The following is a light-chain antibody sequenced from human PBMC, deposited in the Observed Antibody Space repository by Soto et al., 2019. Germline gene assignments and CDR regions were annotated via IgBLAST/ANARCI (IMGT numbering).Light chain of an antibody. Sequence: QSALTQTASVSGSPGQSITIFCTGTSSDVGGYNFVSWYQQHPGKAPKLIIHEVTNRLSGVSGRFSGSKSGNTAFLTISGLQAEDEAVYYCCSHSSSITWMFGGGTKLTVL. V-gene: IGLV2-14*03. CDR1: SSDVGGYNF. CDR2: EVT. CDR3: CSHSSSITWM. J-gene: IGLJ3*02.